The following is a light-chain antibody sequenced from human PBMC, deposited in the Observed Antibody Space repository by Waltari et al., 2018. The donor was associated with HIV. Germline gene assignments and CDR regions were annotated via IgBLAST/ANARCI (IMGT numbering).Light chain of an antibody. CDR2: EDS. Sequence: SYELTQPPSVSVSPGQTARITCSGDALPTKYAYWYQQKSGQAPVLVIYEDSKRPSGIPERFSGSSSGTMATLTISGAQVEDEADYYCYSTDSSGNHSFYVFGTGTKVTVL. CDR3: YSTDSSGNHSFYV. V-gene: IGLV3-10*01. J-gene: IGLJ1*01. CDR1: ALPTKY.